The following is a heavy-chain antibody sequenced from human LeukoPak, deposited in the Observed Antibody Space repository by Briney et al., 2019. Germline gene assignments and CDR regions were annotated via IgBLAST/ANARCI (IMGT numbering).Heavy chain of an antibody. CDR3: AKDCVVAAAGHYYYYYYMDV. D-gene: IGHD6-13*01. Sequence: PGGSLRLSCAASGFTFSSYEMNWVRQAPGKGLEWVAFIRYDGSNKYYADSVKGRFTISRDNSKNTLYLQMNSLRAEDTAVYYCAKDCVVAAAGHYYYYYYMDVWGKGTTVTIPS. CDR1: GFTFSSYE. V-gene: IGHV3-30*02. CDR2: IRYDGSNK. J-gene: IGHJ6*03.